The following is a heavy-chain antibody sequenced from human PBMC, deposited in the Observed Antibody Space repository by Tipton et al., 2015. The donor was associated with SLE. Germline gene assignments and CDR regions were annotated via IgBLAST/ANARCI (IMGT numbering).Heavy chain of an antibody. D-gene: IGHD1-26*01. V-gene: IGHV4-39*07. Sequence: TLSLTCTVSGGAISNSNYWWGWVRQPPGKGLEWIGIIFYSGSTHDSLALKSRITISVGTSKNQFSLKSNSLTAADTAIYYCTRQVGLGRWYFDLWGRGALVTVSS. CDR3: TRQVGLGRWYFDL. CDR1: GGAISNSNYW. CDR2: IFYSGST. J-gene: IGHJ2*01.